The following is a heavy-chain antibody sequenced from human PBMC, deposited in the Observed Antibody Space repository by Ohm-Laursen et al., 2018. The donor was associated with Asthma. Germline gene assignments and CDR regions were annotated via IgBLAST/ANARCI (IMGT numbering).Heavy chain of an antibody. V-gene: IGHV1-69*01. CDR3: ARKAGSCITSNCYSLDF. CDR1: GYTFTNYY. CDR2: INSVFGTS. J-gene: IGHJ4*02. D-gene: IGHD2-15*01. Sequence: GSSVKVSCKASGYTFTNYYMHWVRQAPGQGLEWLGGINSVFGTSTYAQKFHDRFTITADESTSTVYMTLGSLTSEDTAVYYCARKAGSCITSNCYSLDFWGQGTLVTVSS.